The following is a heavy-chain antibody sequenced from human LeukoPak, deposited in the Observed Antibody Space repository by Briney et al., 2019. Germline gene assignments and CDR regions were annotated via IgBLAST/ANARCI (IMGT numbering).Heavy chain of an antibody. CDR3: ARESNYYDSSGSIDY. V-gene: IGHV4-59*12. D-gene: IGHD3-22*01. CDR1: GGSIGSYY. Sequence: PSETLSLTCAVSGGSIGSYYWSWIRQPPGKRLEWIGYIHYSEDTSYNPSLKSRVTISIDRSKNQFSLKLSSVTAADTAVYYCARESNYYDSSGSIDYWGQGTLVTVSS. CDR2: IHYSEDT. J-gene: IGHJ4*02.